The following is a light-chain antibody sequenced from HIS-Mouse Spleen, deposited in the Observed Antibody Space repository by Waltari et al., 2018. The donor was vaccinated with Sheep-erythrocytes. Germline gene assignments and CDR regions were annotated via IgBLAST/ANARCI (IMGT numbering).Light chain of an antibody. CDR2: KAS. V-gene: IGKV1-5*03. CDR3: QQYNSSLT. Sequence: DIQMNQSPSTLSASVGDRVTITCRASQSISSWLAWYQQKPGKAPKLLIYKASSLESGVPSRFSGSGSGTEFTLTISSLQPDDFATYYCQQYNSSLTFGPGTKVDIK. J-gene: IGKJ3*01. CDR1: QSISSW.